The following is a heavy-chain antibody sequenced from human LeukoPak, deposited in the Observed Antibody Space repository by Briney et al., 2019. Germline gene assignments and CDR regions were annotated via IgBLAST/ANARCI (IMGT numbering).Heavy chain of an antibody. CDR3: ARTLSSWYYP. CDR2: IYYSGST. J-gene: IGHJ5*02. D-gene: IGHD6-13*01. CDR1: GGSISSSSYY. Sequence: SETLSLTCTVSGGSISSSSYYWGWIRQPPGKGLEWIGYIYYSGSTNYNPSLKSRVTISVDTSKNQFSLKLSSVTAADTAVYYCARTLSSWYYPWGQGTLVTVSS. V-gene: IGHV4-61*05.